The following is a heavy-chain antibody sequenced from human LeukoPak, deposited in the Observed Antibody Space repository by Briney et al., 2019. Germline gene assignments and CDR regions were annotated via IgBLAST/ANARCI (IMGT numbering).Heavy chain of an antibody. CDR3: AAGRPYTLLDY. Sequence: ASVKVSCTVSGSSLTELSLYWVRQAPGKGLEWMGGFDVIDAKTFYAQKFQGRFTMTEDSSTDTPYMKLSSLRSDDTAFYYCAAGRPYTLLDYWGQGTLLTVSS. CDR2: FDVIDAKT. J-gene: IGHJ4*02. CDR1: GSSLTELS. V-gene: IGHV1-24*01. D-gene: IGHD5-18*01.